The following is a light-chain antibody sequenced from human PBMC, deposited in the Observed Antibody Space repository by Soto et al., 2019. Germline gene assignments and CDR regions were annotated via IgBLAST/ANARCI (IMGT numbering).Light chain of an antibody. Sequence: IQLTQSPSSLSASVGDRVTITCRASQAISSHLAWYQQEPGKAPKLLIYAASTLQSGVPSRFSGSGFGTDFTLTISSLQPEDFATYYCQQLNAYPITFGQGTRLEMK. CDR1: QAISSH. J-gene: IGKJ5*01. CDR2: AAS. V-gene: IGKV1-9*01. CDR3: QQLNAYPIT.